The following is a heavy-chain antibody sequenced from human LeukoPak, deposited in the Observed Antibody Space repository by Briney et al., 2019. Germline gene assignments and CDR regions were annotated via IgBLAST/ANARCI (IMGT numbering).Heavy chain of an antibody. CDR3: ARGKEMTRTSGYYSFDF. Sequence: SETLSLTCAVSGGSISNYYCSWIRQPPGKGLEWLGYIHYSGYTNYNPSLKSRVTISVDTSKNQFSLNLSSVTAADTAVYYCARGKEMTRTSGYYSFDFWGQGTLVSVSS. V-gene: IGHV4-59*12. CDR2: IHYSGYT. CDR1: GGSISNYY. D-gene: IGHD3-9*01. J-gene: IGHJ4*02.